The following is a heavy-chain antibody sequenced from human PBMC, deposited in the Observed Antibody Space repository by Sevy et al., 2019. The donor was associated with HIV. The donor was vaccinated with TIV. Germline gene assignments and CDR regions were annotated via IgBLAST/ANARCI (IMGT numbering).Heavy chain of an antibody. Sequence: GGSLRLSCTASGFTFSSYAMHWVRQAPGKGLKYVSAISSNGGSTYYADSVKGRFTISRKNSKNTLYLQMSSLRAEDTAVYYCVKDFGGRGGINWGQGTLVTVSS. V-gene: IGHV3-64D*06. D-gene: IGHD3-3*01. CDR2: ISSNGGST. J-gene: IGHJ4*02. CDR1: GFTFSSYA. CDR3: VKDFGGRGGIN.